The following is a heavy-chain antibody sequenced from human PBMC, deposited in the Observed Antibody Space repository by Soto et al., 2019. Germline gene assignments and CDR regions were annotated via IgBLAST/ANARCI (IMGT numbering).Heavy chain of an antibody. J-gene: IGHJ5*02. CDR2: IYYSGST. D-gene: IGHD1-26*01. V-gene: IGHV4-59*01. CDR3: ARMGEGGEDYNWFEN. CDR1: GGSISSYY. Sequence: SETLSLTCTVSGGSISSYYWSWIRQPPGKGLEWIGYIYYSGSTNYNPSLKSRVTISVDTSKNQFSLKLSSVTAADTAVYYCARMGEGGEDYNWFENWGQGNLVTVS.